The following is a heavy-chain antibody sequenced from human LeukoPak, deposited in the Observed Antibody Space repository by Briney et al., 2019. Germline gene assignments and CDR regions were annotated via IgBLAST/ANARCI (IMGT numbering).Heavy chain of an antibody. J-gene: IGHJ6*02. D-gene: IGHD3-10*01. CDR3: AGRLLWFGELLSGYGMDV. CDR1: GGSISSYY. CDR2: IYYSGST. V-gene: IGHV4-59*01. Sequence: SETLSLTCTVSGGSISSYYWSWIRQPPGKGLEWVGYIYYSGSTNYNPSLKSRVTISVDTSKNQFSLKLSSVTAADTAVYYCAGRLLWFGELLSGYGMDVWGQGTTVTVSS.